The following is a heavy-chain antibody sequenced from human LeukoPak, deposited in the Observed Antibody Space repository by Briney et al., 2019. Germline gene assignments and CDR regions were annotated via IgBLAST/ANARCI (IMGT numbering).Heavy chain of an antibody. Sequence: SETLSLTCAVSGDSMSSIDWWSWVRQPPGKGLEWIGEIHHTGSTNYNPSLKSRVTISVDTSKNQFSLKLSSVTAADTAVYYCARDRGPGATPTYWGQGTLVTVSS. CDR1: GDSMSSIDW. CDR3: ARDRGPGATPTY. V-gene: IGHV4-4*02. J-gene: IGHJ4*02. CDR2: IHHTGST. D-gene: IGHD1-26*01.